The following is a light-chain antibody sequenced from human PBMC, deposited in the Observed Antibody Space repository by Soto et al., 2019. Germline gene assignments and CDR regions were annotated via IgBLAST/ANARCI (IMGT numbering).Light chain of an antibody. V-gene: IGLV1-47*01. Sequence: QSVLTQPPSASGTPGQRVTISCSGSSSNIGSNYVYWYQQLPGTAPKLLIYRNNQRPSGVPDRFSGSKSGTSASLAISGLRSEDEADYYCAAWDDSLSGQVFGGGPQLTVL. J-gene: IGLJ2*01. CDR3: AAWDDSLSGQV. CDR1: SSNIGSNY. CDR2: RNN.